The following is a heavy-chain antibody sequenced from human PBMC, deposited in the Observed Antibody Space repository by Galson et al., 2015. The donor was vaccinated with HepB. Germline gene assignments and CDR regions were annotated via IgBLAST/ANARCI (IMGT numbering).Heavy chain of an antibody. CDR3: AAAAPGGYTYDWSDP. D-gene: IGHD5-18*01. J-gene: IGHJ5*02. V-gene: IGHV1-58*01. CDR1: GLTFTSSA. Sequence: SVKVSCKAPGLTFTSSALQWVRQARGQRLEWIGWILLGSGKPIYAQAFQERVTITRDMSTSTAYMELSSLRSEDTAVYYCAAAAPGGYTYDWSDPWGQGTLVTVSS. CDR2: ILLGSGKP.